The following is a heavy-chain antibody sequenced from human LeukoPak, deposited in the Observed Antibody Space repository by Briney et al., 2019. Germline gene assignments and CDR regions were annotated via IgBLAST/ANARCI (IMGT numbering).Heavy chain of an antibody. V-gene: IGHV3-13*01. CDR3: ARGLHYYDSSGYYPNDAFDI. CDR2: IGTAGDT. J-gene: IGHJ3*02. Sequence: PGGSLRLSRAASGFTFSSYDMHWVRQATGKDLEWVSAIGTAGDTYYPGSVKGRFTISRENAKNSLYLQMNSLRAGDTAVYYCARGLHYYDSSGYYPNDAFDIWGQGTMVTVSS. CDR1: GFTFSSYD. D-gene: IGHD3-22*01.